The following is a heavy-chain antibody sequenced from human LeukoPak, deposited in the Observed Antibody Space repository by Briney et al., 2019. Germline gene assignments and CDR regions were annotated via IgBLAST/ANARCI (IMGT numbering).Heavy chain of an antibody. CDR3: AREDSSGHYFRPDY. J-gene: IGHJ4*02. D-gene: IGHD3-22*01. CDR2: IYTSGST. Sequence: SETLSLTCTVSGGSIWNYYWSWIRQPAGKGLEWIGRIYTSGSTNYNPSLKSRVTMSVDTSKNQFSLKLSSVTTADTAVYYCAREDSSGHYFRPDYWGQGTLVTVSS. V-gene: IGHV4-4*07. CDR1: GGSIWNYY.